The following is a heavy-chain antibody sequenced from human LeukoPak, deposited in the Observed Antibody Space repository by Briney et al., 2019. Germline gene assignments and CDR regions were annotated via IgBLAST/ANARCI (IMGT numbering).Heavy chain of an antibody. CDR2: ISYDGSNK. CDR3: ASFSFDY. CDR1: GFTFSSYA. V-gene: IGHV3-30*04. Sequence: GGSLRLSRAASGFTFSSYAMHWVRQAPGKGLEWVAVISYDGSNKYYADSVKGRFTISRDNSKNTLYLQMNSLRAEDTAVYYCASFSFDYWGQGTLVTVSS. J-gene: IGHJ4*02.